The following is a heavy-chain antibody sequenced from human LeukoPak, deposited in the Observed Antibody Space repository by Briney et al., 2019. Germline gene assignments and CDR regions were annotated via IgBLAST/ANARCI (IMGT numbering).Heavy chain of an antibody. CDR2: IYYRGNA. J-gene: IGHJ4*02. D-gene: IGHD4-17*01. CDR1: GASISSSSYY. CDR3: ARYGAVTTNFDY. V-gene: IGHV4-39*01. Sequence: SETLSLTCTVSGASISSSSYYWGWIRQPPGKGLEWIGNIYYRGNANYNPSLKSRVTISEDTSKNQFSLKLSSVTAADTAVYYCARYGAVTTNFDYWGQGTLVTVSS.